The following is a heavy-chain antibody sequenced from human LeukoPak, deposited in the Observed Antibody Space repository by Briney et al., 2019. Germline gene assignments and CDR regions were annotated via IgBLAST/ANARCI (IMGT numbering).Heavy chain of an antibody. CDR1: GFTFSSYG. D-gene: IGHD2-2*01. V-gene: IGHV3-30*03. CDR2: ISYDGSNK. Sequence: PGGSLRLSCAASGFTFSSYGMHWVRQAPGKGLEWVAVISYDGSNKYYADSVKGRFTISGDKAKNSVYLQMNSLRVEDTAVYYCARDTKYAFDNWGQGTLVTVSS. J-gene: IGHJ4*02. CDR3: ARDTKYAFDN.